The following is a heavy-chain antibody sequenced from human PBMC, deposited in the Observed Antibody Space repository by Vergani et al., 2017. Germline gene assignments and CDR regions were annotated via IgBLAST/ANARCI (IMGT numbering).Heavy chain of an antibody. J-gene: IGHJ5*02. CDR3: ASYRPGTSSIAAVAPARGRFDP. Sequence: QVQLVQSGAEVKKPGSSVKVSCKASGGTFSSYAISWVRQATGHGLEWMGGIIPIFGTANYAQKFQGRVTITADESTSTAYMELSSLRSEDTAVYYCASYRPGTSSIAAVAPARGRFDPWGQGTLVTVSS. D-gene: IGHD6-13*01. CDR2: IIPIFGTA. CDR1: GGTFSSYA. V-gene: IGHV1-69*01.